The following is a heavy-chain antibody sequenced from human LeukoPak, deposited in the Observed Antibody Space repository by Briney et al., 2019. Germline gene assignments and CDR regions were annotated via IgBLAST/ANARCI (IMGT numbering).Heavy chain of an antibody. J-gene: IGHJ3*01. V-gene: IGHV3-48*03. Sequence: GGSLRLSCAASGFTFSTYEMNWVRQAPGKGLEWVSYIGGSGTTRYYADSVKGRFTISRGNAQDSLYLQMDSLRDEDTAVYYCAREDDDWGPNTLDVWGQGTVVTVSS. D-gene: IGHD7-27*01. CDR3: AREDDDWGPNTLDV. CDR1: GFTFSTYE. CDR2: IGGSGTTR.